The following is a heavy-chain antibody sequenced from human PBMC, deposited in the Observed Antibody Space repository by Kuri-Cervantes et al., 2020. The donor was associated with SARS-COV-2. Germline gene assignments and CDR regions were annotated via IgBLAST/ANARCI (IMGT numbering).Heavy chain of an antibody. D-gene: IGHD2-15*01. V-gene: IGHV3-48*03. J-gene: IGHJ6*02. CDR2: ISSSGSTI. Sequence: GGSLRLSCAASGFTFSSYEMNWVRQAPGKGLEWVSYISSSGSTIYYADSVKGRFTISRDNAKNSLYLQMNSLRAEDTAVYYCARALQGVAATLPYYYYGMDVWGQGTTVTVSS. CDR1: GFTFSSYE. CDR3: ARALQGVAATLPYYYYGMDV.